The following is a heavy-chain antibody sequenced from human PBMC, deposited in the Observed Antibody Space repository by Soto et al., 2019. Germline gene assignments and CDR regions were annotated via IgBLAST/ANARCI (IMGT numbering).Heavy chain of an antibody. Sequence: EVQLLESGGGLVQPGGSLRLSCAASGFTFSRNTMTWVRQAPGEGLECVSTISAGDRTWYADSVKGRFTISRDNSKNTVYLQINSLRAEDTALYYCSKWVERNRPDFDSWGQGTLVTVSS. CDR3: SKWVERNRPDFDS. CDR2: ISAGDRT. J-gene: IGHJ4*02. D-gene: IGHD6-13*01. CDR1: GFTFSRNT. V-gene: IGHV3-23*01.